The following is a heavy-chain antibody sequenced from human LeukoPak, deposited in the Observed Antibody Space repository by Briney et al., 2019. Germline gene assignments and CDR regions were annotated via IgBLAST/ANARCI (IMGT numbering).Heavy chain of an antibody. CDR2: IYPNRGGT. CDR3: ARAYDGRGNLDY. CDR1: GYAFTVNN. J-gene: IGHJ4*02. D-gene: IGHD3-22*01. Sequence: ASVKLSCTGSGYAFTVNNMHWVRQAPGQGIEWMGWIYPNRGGTNYAQKFQGRVTMTRDTSINTAYMELSRLRSDDTAVYYCARAYDGRGNLDYWGQRTLVTVSS. V-gene: IGHV1-2*02.